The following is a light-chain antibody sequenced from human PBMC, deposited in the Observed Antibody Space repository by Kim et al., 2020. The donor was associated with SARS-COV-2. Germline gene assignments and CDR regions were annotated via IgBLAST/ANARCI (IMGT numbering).Light chain of an antibody. CDR1: QGIRNN. J-gene: IGKJ4*01. CDR3: LQDDTYPLT. CDR2: AAS. Sequence: AIQMTQSPSSLSASVEDRVTITCRASQGIRNNLAWYQQKPGQAPKLLIYAASTLHSDVPSRFSGSGSGTDFTLAISSLQPEDFASYYCLQDDTYPLTFGGGTKVDIK. V-gene: IGKV1-6*01.